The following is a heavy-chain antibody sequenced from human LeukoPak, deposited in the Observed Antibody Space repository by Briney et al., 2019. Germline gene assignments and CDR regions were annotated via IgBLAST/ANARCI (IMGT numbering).Heavy chain of an antibody. J-gene: IGHJ4*02. CDR1: GFTFSSYA. Sequence: PGGSLRLSRAASGFTFSSYAMSWVRQAPGKGLEWVSSISSSSSYIYYADSVKGRFTISRDNAKNSLYLQMNSLRAEDTAVYYCARGFGSSSDWGQGTLVTVSS. D-gene: IGHD6-13*01. CDR3: ARGFGSSSD. CDR2: ISSSSSYI. V-gene: IGHV3-21*01.